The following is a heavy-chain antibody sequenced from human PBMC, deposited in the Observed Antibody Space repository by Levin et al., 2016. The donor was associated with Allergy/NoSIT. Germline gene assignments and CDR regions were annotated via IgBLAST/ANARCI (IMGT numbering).Heavy chain of an antibody. Sequence: SETLSLTCTVSGGSISGYFWSWIRQSAGKGLEWIGRIYVDGTTNYNPSLRSRVTMSVDTSKKQFSLKLTSVTAADTAVYYCARGGGAAAGGFDPWGQGTLVTVSS. CDR2: IYVDGTT. J-gene: IGHJ5*02. CDR1: GGSISGYF. D-gene: IGHD6-25*01. CDR3: ARGGGAAAGGFDP. V-gene: IGHV4-4*07.